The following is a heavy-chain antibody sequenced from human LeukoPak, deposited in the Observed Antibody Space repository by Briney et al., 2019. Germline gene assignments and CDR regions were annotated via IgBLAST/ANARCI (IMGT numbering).Heavy chain of an antibody. J-gene: IGHJ4*02. CDR1: GYTFTASY. V-gene: IGHV1-2*02. D-gene: IGHD2-2*01. CDR2: INPNSGGT. CDR3: ARDRVVVPAAFDY. Sequence: ASVKVSCKASGYTFTASYMHWVRLAPGQGLEWMGWINPNSGGTNYAQKFQGRVTMTRDTSISTAYMELSRLRSDDTAVHYCARDRVVVPAAFDYWGQGTLVTVSS.